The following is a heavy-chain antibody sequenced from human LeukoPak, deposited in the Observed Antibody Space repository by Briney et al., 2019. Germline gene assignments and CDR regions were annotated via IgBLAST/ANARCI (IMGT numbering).Heavy chain of an antibody. V-gene: IGHV1-18*01. CDR1: GYTFTSYG. CDR3: ARELDSSGPKYYYYYYGMDV. Sequence: AAVKVSCKASGYTFTSYGISWVRQAPGQGLEWMGWISIYNDNTNYAQNLQGRVTMTTETSTSTAYMELRSLRSDDTAVYYCARELDSSGPKYYYYYYGMDVWGQGTTVTTSS. CDR2: ISIYNDNT. J-gene: IGHJ6*02. D-gene: IGHD3-22*01.